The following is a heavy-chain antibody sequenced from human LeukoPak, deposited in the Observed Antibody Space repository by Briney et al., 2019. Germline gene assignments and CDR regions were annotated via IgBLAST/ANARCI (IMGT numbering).Heavy chain of an antibody. CDR3: ASSVSSRWAIIDY. J-gene: IGHJ4*02. V-gene: IGHV1-2*02. D-gene: IGHD6-13*01. CDR1: GYTFTAYY. Sequence: ASVKVSCKASGYTFTAYYMHWVRQAPGQGLEWPGWINPNSGGTNYAQKFQGRVTMTRDTSITTAYMELSRLSSDDTAVYYCASSVSSRWAIIDYWGQGTLVTVSS. CDR2: INPNSGGT.